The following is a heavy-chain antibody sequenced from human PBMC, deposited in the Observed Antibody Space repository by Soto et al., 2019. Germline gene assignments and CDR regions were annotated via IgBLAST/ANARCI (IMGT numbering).Heavy chain of an antibody. J-gene: IGHJ4*02. D-gene: IGHD1-7*01. V-gene: IGHV4-59*01. Sequence: QVQLQESGPGLVKPSQTLSLSCTVSGDSITSYYCSWIRQPPWKVLEWMGSIYSSGGISYNPSLKSRVTISVATSKKQFSLSLNSVTAADAAVYYCARIQRLELVVDFWGQGTLVTVSS. CDR2: IYSSGGI. CDR3: ARIQRLELVVDF. CDR1: GDSITSYY.